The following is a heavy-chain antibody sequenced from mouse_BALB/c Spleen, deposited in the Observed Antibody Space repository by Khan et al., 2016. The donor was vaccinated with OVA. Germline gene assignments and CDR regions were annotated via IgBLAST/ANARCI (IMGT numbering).Heavy chain of an antibody. CDR2: INPSTGYT. V-gene: IGHV1-7*01. J-gene: IGHJ2*01. CDR3: ARRGLRWDFDY. D-gene: IGHD1-1*01. Sequence: QIQLVQSGAELAKPGASVKMSCKASGYTFINYWILWVKQRPGQGLEWIGYINPSTGYTEYNQNFKDKATLTADKSSSTAYMQLSSLTSEDSVVYYCARRGLRWDFDYGGQGTTLTVSS. CDR1: GYTFINYW.